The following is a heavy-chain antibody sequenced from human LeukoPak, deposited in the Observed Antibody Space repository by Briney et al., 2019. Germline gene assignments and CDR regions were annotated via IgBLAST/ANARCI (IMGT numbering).Heavy chain of an antibody. CDR3: ARLSFTGTADY. CDR2: ISSSSSYI. V-gene: IGHV3-21*01. Sequence: GGSLRLSCAASGFTFSSYSMNWVRQAPGKGREWVSSISSSSSYIYYADSVKGRFTISRDNAKHSLYLQMNSPRAEDTAVYYCARLSFTGTADYWGQGTLVTVSS. D-gene: IGHD2-8*02. CDR1: GFTFSSYS. J-gene: IGHJ4*02.